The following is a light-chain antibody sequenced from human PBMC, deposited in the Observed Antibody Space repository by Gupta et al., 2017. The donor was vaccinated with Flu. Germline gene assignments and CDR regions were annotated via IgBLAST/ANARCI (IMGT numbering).Light chain of an antibody. J-gene: IGKJ2*01. V-gene: IGKV1-33*01. CDR2: DAS. CDR1: EDIDNF. CDR3: QQQENLPFT. Sequence: DIQMTQSPSSLSASIGDEVTVTCQASEDIDNFLSWYRQKPGEAPKLLIYDASNLEAGVPSRFSGSGSGTKFSLIMSRLQPEDVATYYCQQQENLPFTFGQGTKLEIK.